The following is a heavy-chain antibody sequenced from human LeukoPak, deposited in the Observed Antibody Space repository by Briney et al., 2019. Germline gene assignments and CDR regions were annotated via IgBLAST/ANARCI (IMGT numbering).Heavy chain of an antibody. CDR3: AREVGGNWFDP. V-gene: IGHV1-69*05. J-gene: IGHJ5*02. D-gene: IGHD2-15*01. CDR1: GGTFNSYA. Sequence: SVKVSCKASGGTFNSYAISWVRQAPGQGLEWMGRIIPIFGTANYAQKFQGRVTITTDESTSTAYMELSSLRSEDTAVYYCAREVGGNWFDPWGQGTLVTVSS. CDR2: IIPIFGTA.